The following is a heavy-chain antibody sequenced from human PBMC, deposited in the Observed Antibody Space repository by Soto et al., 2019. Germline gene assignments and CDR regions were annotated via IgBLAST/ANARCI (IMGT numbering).Heavy chain of an antibody. D-gene: IGHD2-15*01. CDR1: GGSITTGGYY. Sequence: NPSETLSLTCTVSGGSITTGGYYWSWIRQLPGKGLEWIGHRYYSESTHYNPSLKSRVSISLDTSKNQFSLKLSFVTAADTAMYYCARTKCSGGSCYSWSLDYWGQGTPVTVSS. J-gene: IGHJ4*02. CDR2: RYYSEST. V-gene: IGHV4-31*03. CDR3: ARTKCSGGSCYSWSLDY.